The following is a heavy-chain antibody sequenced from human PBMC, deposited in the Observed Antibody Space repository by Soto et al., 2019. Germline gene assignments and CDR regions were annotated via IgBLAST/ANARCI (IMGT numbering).Heavy chain of an antibody. D-gene: IGHD3-10*01. V-gene: IGHV1-3*01. J-gene: IGHJ6*02. CDR1: GYTFTSYA. CDR3: AIAILWFGELRTYYYGMDV. CDR2: INAGNGNT. Sequence: ASVKVSCKASGYTFTSYAMHWVRRAPGQRLEWMGWINAGNGNTKYSQKFQGRVTITRDTSASTAYMELSSLRSEDTAVYYWAIAILWFGELRTYYYGMDVWGQGTTGTVS.